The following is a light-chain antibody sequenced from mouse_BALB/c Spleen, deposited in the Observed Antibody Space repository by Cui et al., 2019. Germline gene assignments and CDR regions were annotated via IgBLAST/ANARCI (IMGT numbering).Light chain of an antibody. J-gene: IGKJ2*01. CDR1: SSVSY. CDR3: QQWSSNPPT. Sequence: QIVLTQSPAIMSASPGEKVTMTCSASSSVSYMHWYQQKSGTSPKRWIYDTTKLASGGPARFSGSGSGTSYSLTISSMEPEDAATYYCQQWSSNPPTFGGGTKLEIK. CDR2: DTT. V-gene: IGKV4-59*01.